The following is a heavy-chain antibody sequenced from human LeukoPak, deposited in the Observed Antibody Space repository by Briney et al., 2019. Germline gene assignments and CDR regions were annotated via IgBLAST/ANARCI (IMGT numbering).Heavy chain of an antibody. J-gene: IGHJ4*02. Sequence: SETLSLTCTVSGGSISSGSYYWSWIRQPAGKGLEWIGRIYTSGSTYYNPSLKSRVTISVDTSKNQFSLTLSSVTAADTEVYYCARDPSGWYDYWGQGTLVTVSS. V-gene: IGHV4-61*02. CDR3: ARDPSGWYDY. CDR1: GGSISSGSYY. CDR2: IYTSGST. D-gene: IGHD6-19*01.